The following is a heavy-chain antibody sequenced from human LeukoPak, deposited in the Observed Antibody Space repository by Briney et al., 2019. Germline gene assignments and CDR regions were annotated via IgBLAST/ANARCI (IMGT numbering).Heavy chain of an antibody. D-gene: IGHD5-24*01. J-gene: IGHJ4*02. CDR3: ARSRDGYKRFDS. CDR2: ISGSGDTT. CDR1: GFTFSSYA. Sequence: GESLRLSCAASGFTFSSYAMTWVRQAPGKGLEWFSVISGSGDTTYYADSVKGRFTISRDNSKNTLYLQMNSLRAEDTAVYFCARSRDGYKRFDSWGQGTLVTVSS. V-gene: IGHV3-23*01.